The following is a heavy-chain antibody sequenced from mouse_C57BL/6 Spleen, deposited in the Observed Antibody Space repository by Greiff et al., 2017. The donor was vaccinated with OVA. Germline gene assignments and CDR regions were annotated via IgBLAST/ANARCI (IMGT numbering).Heavy chain of an antibody. D-gene: IGHD2-2*01. CDR1: GYTFTDYY. CDR2: IYPGSGNT. V-gene: IGHV1-76*01. J-gene: IGHJ2*01. CDR3: ARSTMVTVDY. Sequence: VQRVESGAELVRPGASVKLSCKASGYTFTDYYINWVKQRPGQGLEWIARIYPGSGNTYYNEKFKGKATLTAEKSSSTAYMQLSSLTSEDSAVYFCARSTMVTVDYWGQGTTLTVSS.